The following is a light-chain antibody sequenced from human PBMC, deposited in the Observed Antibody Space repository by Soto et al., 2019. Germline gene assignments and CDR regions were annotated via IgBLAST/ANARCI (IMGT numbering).Light chain of an antibody. CDR2: DVS. CDR3: CSYAGSDSLV. CDR1: SSDVGGYNY. Sequence: QSVLTQPRSVSGSPGQSVAISCTGTSSDVGGYNYVFWYQQHPGKAPQVIIYDVSKRPSGVPDRFSGSKSGNTASLTISGLQAEDETDYYCCSYAGSDSLVFGGGTKLTVL. V-gene: IGLV2-11*01. J-gene: IGLJ2*01.